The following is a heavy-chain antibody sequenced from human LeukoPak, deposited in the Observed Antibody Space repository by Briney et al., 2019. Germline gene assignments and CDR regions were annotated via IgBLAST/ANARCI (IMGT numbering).Heavy chain of an antibody. CDR1: GYSISSGYY. V-gene: IGHV4-38-2*01. CDR3: ASSYYSSGWYFDY. CDR2: IYHSGST. Sequence: PSETLPLTCAVSGYSISSGYYWGWIRQPPGKGLEWIGSIYHSGSTYYNPSLKSRVTISVDTSKNQFSLKLSSVTAADTAVYYCASSYYSSGWYFDYWGQGTLVTVSS. D-gene: IGHD6-19*01. J-gene: IGHJ4*02.